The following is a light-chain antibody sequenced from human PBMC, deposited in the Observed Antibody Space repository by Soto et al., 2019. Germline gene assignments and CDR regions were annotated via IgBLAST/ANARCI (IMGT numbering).Light chain of an antibody. CDR2: GVY. CDR3: QQYHSWPPRT. Sequence: EIVLTQSTGTLSLSPGERAALSCRASQSVSSNLAWYQQKPGQAPRLLIYGVYTRAPGIPARFSGSGSGTEFTLTISSLQSEDFAVYYCQQYHSWPPRTFGQGTKVDIK. V-gene: IGKV3D-15*01. J-gene: IGKJ1*01. CDR1: QSVSSN.